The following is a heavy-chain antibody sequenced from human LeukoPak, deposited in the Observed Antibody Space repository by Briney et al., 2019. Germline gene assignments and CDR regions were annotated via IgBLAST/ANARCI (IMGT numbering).Heavy chain of an antibody. V-gene: IGHV3-20*04. J-gene: IGHJ4*02. CDR1: GFTFDDYG. CDR2: INWNGGST. CDR3: AKDRVLEAPPRSLCDY. D-gene: IGHD3-10*01. Sequence: GGSLRLSCAASGFTFDDYGMSWVRQAPGKGLEWVSGINWNGGSTGYADSVKGRFTISRDNSKNTLYLQMNSLRAEDTAVYYCAKDRVLEAPPRSLCDYWGQGTLVTVSS.